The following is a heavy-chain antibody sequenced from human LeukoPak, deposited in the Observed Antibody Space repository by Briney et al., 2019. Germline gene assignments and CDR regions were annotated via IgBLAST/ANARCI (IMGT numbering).Heavy chain of an antibody. CDR3: ARDTGSYSFSYYYYYMDV. D-gene: IGHD1-26*01. CDR2: INPNSGDT. CDR1: GYTFTGYY. J-gene: IGHJ6*03. V-gene: IGHV1-2*02. Sequence: ASVKVSCKASGYTFTGYYMHWVRQAPGQGLEWMGWINPNSGDTNYAQKFQGRVTMTRDTSISTAYMELSRLRSDDTAVYYCARDTGSYSFSYYYYYMDVWGKGTTVTVSS.